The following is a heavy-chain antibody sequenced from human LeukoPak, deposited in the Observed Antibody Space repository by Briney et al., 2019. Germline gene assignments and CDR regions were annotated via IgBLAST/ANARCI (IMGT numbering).Heavy chain of an antibody. CDR1: GGSISSSNYH. CDR2: TYSGGNA. Sequence: SETLSLTCTVSGGSISSSNYHWGWIRQPPGKGLEWIGYTYSGGNANYNPSLKSRVTISIDTSENQFSLRLTSVTAADTAVYFCAHSKRGGGYYINAFAVWGQGTLVTISS. J-gene: IGHJ3*01. CDR3: AHSKRGGGYYINAFAV. V-gene: IGHV4-61*05. D-gene: IGHD1-26*01.